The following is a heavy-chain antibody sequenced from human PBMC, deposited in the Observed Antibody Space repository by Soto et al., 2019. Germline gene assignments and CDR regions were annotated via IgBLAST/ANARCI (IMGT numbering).Heavy chain of an antibody. D-gene: IGHD2-15*01. J-gene: IGHJ6*02. Sequence: SVKVSCKASGGTFSSYAISWVRQAPGQGLEWMGGIIPIFGTANYAQKFQGRVTITADESTSTAYMELSSLRSEDTAVYYCAIDCSGGSCWVSYYYGMDVWGQGTTVTVSS. V-gene: IGHV1-69*13. CDR2: IIPIFGTA. CDR3: AIDCSGGSCWVSYYYGMDV. CDR1: GGTFSSYA.